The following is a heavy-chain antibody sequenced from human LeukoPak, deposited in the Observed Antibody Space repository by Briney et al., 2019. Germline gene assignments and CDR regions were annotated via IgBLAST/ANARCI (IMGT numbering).Heavy chain of an antibody. J-gene: IGHJ4*02. CDR3: ARGDTAMVFFDY. Sequence: SETLSLTCTVSGGSISSSSYYWGWIRQPPGKGLEWIGSIYYSGSTYYNPSLKSRVTISVDTSKNQFSLKLSSVTAADTAVYYCARGDTAMVFFDYWGQGTLVTVSS. V-gene: IGHV4-39*07. CDR2: IYYSGST. CDR1: GGSISSSSYY. D-gene: IGHD5-18*01.